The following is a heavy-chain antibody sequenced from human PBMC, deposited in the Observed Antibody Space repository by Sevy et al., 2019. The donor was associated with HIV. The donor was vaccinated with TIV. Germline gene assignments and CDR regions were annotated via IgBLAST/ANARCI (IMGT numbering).Heavy chain of an antibody. CDR2: INQDGGVT. J-gene: IGHJ4*02. CDR1: GFTLNNYW. D-gene: IGHD6-13*01. V-gene: IGHV3-7*01. Sequence: GGSLRLSCVASGFTLNNYWMHWVRQAPVKGLEWVANINQDGGVTCCVDSVGSRFTISRDNGRNLVFLQMKSLRVDDTALYFCVRAIAKDGSFWGQGTLVTVSS. CDR3: VRAIAKDGSF.